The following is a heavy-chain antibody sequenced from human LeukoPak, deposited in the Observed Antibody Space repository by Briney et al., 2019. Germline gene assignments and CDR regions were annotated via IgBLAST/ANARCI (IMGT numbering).Heavy chain of an antibody. V-gene: IGHV3-23*01. Sequence: GGSLRLSCAASGFTFSSSAMSWVRQAPGKGLEWVSNISGSGSGGSTYYADPVKGRFTISRDNSKNTLYLQMNSLRPEDTAVYYCAKFGSRLRSYYYYMDVWGKGTTVTISS. CDR3: AKFGSRLRSYYYYMDV. CDR2: ISGSGSGGST. J-gene: IGHJ6*03. CDR1: GFTFSSSA. D-gene: IGHD3-10*01.